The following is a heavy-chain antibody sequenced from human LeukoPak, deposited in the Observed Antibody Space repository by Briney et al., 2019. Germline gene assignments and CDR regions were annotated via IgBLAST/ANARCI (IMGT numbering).Heavy chain of an antibody. CDR3: ARVLVVRGVIITTYAFDI. V-gene: IGHV4-39*07. J-gene: IGHJ3*02. D-gene: IGHD3-10*01. CDR1: GGSISSSSYY. CDR2: IYYSGST. Sequence: SETLSLTCTVSGGSISSSSYYWGWIRQPPGKGLEWIGSIYYSGSTYYNPSLKSRVTISVDTSKNQFSLKLSSVTAADTAVYYCARVLVVRGVIITTYAFDIWGQGTMVTVSS.